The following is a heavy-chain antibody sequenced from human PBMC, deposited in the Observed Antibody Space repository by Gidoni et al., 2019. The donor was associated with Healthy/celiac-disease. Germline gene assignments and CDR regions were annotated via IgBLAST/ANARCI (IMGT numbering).Heavy chain of an antibody. CDR1: GFTFSSYA. CDR3: APLGNSYGYWPLDY. Sequence: VQLLASGGGLVQPGGSLRLSCAASGFTFSSYARSWVRQAPGKGREWVSAISGSGGSTYYADSVKGRFTISRDNSKNTLYLQMNSLRAEDTAVYYRAPLGNSYGYWPLDYWGQGTLVTVSS. V-gene: IGHV3-23*01. CDR2: ISGSGGST. J-gene: IGHJ4*02. D-gene: IGHD5-18*01.